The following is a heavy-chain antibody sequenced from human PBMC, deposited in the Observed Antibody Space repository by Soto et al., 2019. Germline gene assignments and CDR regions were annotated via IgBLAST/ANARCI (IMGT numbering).Heavy chain of an antibody. CDR2: IYYSGST. V-gene: IGHV4-59*01. J-gene: IGHJ5*02. D-gene: IGHD6-19*01. Sequence: SATLSLTCTVSGGSISTYYWSWIRQPPGKGLEWIGYIYYSGSTNYNPSLKSRVTISLDTSKNQFSLRLSSVTAADTAVYYCARETYSSGWYYWFDPWGQGTLVTVSS. CDR1: GGSISTYY. CDR3: ARETYSSGWYYWFDP.